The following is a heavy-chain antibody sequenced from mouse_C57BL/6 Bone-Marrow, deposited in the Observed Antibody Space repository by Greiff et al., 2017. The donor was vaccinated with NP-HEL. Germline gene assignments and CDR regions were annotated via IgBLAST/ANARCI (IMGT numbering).Heavy chain of an antibody. CDR3: ARSGTAAMDY. CDR2: LYPGSGST. Sequence: QVQLQQSGAELVKPGASVKMSCKASGYTFTSYWITWVKQRPGQGLEWIGDLYPGSGSTNYNEKFKSKATLTVDTSSSTAYMQLSSLTSEDSAVYYYARSGTAAMDYWGQGTSVTVSS. D-gene: IGHD1-2*01. V-gene: IGHV1-55*01. J-gene: IGHJ4*01. CDR1: GYTFTSYW.